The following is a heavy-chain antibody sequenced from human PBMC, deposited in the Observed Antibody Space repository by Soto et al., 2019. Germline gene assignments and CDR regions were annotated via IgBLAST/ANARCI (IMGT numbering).Heavy chain of an antibody. D-gene: IGHD4-17*01. CDR2: ISAYNGNT. V-gene: IGHV1-18*01. CDR3: ARNDHGDASGYYYSYMDV. CDR1: GYTFTSYG. Sequence: QVQLVQSGAEVKKPGASVKVSCKASGYTFTSYGISWVRQAPGQGLEWMGWISAYNGNTNNAQKVQGRVTMTTDTATSTAYIELRSLRSDDTAVYYCARNDHGDASGYYYSYMDVWGKGTTVTVSS. J-gene: IGHJ6*03.